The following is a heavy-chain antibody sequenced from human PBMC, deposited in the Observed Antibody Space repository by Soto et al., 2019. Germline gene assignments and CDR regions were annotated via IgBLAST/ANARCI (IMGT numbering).Heavy chain of an antibody. CDR1: GFTFSSYD. D-gene: IGHD3-3*01. CDR2: ISVGGHT. CDR3: ARDPAVSGDFWSGYHRYYYYGMDV. J-gene: IGHJ6*02. V-gene: IGHV3-NL1*01. Sequence: PGGSLRLSCSASGFTFSSYDMHWVRQVAGKGLEWVSAISVGGHTFYADSLEGRFTISRDNSKNTLYLQMSSLRSEDTAVYYCARDPAVSGDFWSGYHRYYYYGMDVWGQGTTVTVSS.